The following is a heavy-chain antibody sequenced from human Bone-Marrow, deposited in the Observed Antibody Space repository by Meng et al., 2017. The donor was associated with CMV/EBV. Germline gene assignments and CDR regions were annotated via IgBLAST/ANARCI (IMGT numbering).Heavy chain of an antibody. CDR1: GYTFTGYY. D-gene: IGHD6-13*01. CDR2: ISAYNGNT. V-gene: IGHV1-18*04. Sequence: ASVKVSCKASGYTFTGYYMHWVRQAPGQGLEWMGWISAYNGNTNYAQKLQGRVTMTTDTSTSTAYMELRSLRSDDTAVYYCAREYSSSRVSRRPVDYWGHGTLVTVSS. J-gene: IGHJ4*01. CDR3: AREYSSSRVSRRPVDY.